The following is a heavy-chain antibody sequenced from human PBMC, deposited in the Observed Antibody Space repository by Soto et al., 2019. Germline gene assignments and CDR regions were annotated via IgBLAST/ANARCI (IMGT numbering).Heavy chain of an antibody. J-gene: IGHJ4*01. V-gene: IGHV1-18*01. D-gene: IGHD3-9*01. CDR3: ARDEGGYDILTGYYKAHHFDQ. CDR2: ISPHNSNT. CDR1: GYTFGHFY. Sequence: QVQLVQSGAEVKKPGDSVKVSCKASGYTFGHFYITWVRQAPGQWPEWMGAISPHNSNTNYAEKFRGRVTMTTDTSTTTSYMELRSLRSDDTAVYYCARDEGGYDILTGYYKAHHFDQWGHGALVNVSS.